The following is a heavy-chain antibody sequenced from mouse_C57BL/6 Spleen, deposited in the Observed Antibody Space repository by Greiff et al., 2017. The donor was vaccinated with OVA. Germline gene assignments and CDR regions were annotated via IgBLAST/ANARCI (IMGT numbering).Heavy chain of an antibody. D-gene: IGHD1-1*01. CDR1: GFSLSTSGMG. Sequence: QVTLKESGPGILQSSQTLSLTCSFSGFSLSTSGMGVSWIRQPSGKGLEWLAHIYWDDDKRYNPSLKSRLTISKDTSRNQVFLKITSVDTADTATYYCARRAFTTVWYFDVWGTGTTVTVSS. V-gene: IGHV8-12*01. CDR2: IYWDDDK. CDR3: ARRAFTTVWYFDV. J-gene: IGHJ1*03.